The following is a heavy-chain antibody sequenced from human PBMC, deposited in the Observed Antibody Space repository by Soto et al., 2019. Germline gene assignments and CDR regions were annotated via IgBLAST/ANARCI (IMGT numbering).Heavy chain of an antibody. D-gene: IGHD3-3*01. J-gene: IGHJ6*02. V-gene: IGHV3-33*01. CDR3: AREDDFWSGYSYYYYYGMDV. Sequence: GGSLRLSCAASGFTFSSYGMHWVRQAPGKGLEWVAVIWYDGSNKYYAGSVKGRFTISRDNSKNTLYLQMNSLRAEDTAVYYCAREDDFWSGYSYYYYYGMDVWGQGTTVNVSS. CDR2: IWYDGSNK. CDR1: GFTFSSYG.